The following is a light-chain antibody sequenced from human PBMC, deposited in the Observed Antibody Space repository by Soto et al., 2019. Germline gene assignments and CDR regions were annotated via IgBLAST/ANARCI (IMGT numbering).Light chain of an antibody. CDR1: QSVSSY. Sequence: EIVLTQSPATLSLSPGERATLSCRASQSVSSYLAWYQQKPGQAPRLLIYDASNRATGIPARFSGSGPGTDFTLTISSLEPEDFAVYYCQQRXNWPFTFGQGTRLEIK. J-gene: IGKJ5*01. V-gene: IGKV3D-11*02. CDR3: QQRXNWPFT. CDR2: DAS.